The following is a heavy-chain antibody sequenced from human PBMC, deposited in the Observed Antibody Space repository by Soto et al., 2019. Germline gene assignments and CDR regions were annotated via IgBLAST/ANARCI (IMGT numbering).Heavy chain of an antibody. Sequence: EVQLVESGGGLVQPGGSLRLSCEASGFTFSSRWMTWVRQGPGKGLEWVANIKQDENGKDYVDSVKGRFTISRDNAKNSLYLQRNSLGAEDTAVYYCATHDGPAAAGLVLDFWGQGTLVTVSS. V-gene: IGHV3-7*02. CDR3: ATHDGPAAAGLVLDF. CDR1: GFTFSSRW. J-gene: IGHJ4*02. CDR2: IKQDENGK. D-gene: IGHD6-25*01.